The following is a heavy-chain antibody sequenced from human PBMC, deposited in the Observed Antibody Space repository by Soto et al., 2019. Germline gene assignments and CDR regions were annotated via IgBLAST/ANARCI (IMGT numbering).Heavy chain of an antibody. Sequence: SETLSLTCAVYGGSVSGYSWTWIRQPPGTGLEWIGEINHSGSTNYNPSLKSRVTISVDTSKNQFSLKLTSVTAADTAVYYCARDKITGLFDYWGQGTLVTVSS. D-gene: IGHD2-8*02. CDR1: GGSVSGYS. J-gene: IGHJ4*02. V-gene: IGHV4-34*01. CDR3: ARDKITGLFDY. CDR2: INHSGST.